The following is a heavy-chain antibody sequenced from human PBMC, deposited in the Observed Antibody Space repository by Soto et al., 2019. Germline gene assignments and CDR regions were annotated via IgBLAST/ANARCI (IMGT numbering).Heavy chain of an antibody. J-gene: IGHJ4*02. CDR2: IIPILGIA. Sequence: QVQLVQSGAEVKKPGSSVKVSCKASGGTFSSYTISWVRHAPGQGLEWMGRIIPILGIANYAQKFQGRGMITADKSTSTTYMELSSRRSEDTAVYYCASSNYDIWTGYLFDYWGQVTLVTVSS. V-gene: IGHV1-69*02. D-gene: IGHD3-9*01. CDR1: GGTFSSYT. CDR3: ASSNYDIWTGYLFDY.